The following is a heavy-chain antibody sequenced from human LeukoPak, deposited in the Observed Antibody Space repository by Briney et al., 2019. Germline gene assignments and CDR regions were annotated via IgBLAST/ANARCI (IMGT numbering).Heavy chain of an antibody. CDR1: GYTFTGYY. Sequence: GESLKISCKGSGYTFTGYYMHWVRQAPGQGLEWMGWINPNSGGTNYAQKFQGRVTMTRDTSISTAYMELSRLRSDDTAVYYCAPSSGGTWFLNYWGQGTLVTVSS. V-gene: IGHV1-2*02. CDR3: APSSGGTWFLNY. D-gene: IGHD2-15*01. CDR2: INPNSGGT. J-gene: IGHJ4*02.